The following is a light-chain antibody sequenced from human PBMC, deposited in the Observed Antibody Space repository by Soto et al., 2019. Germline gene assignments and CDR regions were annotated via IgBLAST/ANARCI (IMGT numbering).Light chain of an antibody. CDR1: QMVSSY. V-gene: IGKV3-11*01. CDR3: QQRSNWPPRT. Sequence: EIVLTQSPATLSLSPGERATLSCRASQMVSSYLAWYQQKPGQAPRLLIYDASNRATGIPARFSGSGSGTDFTLTISSLEPEDFAVYYCQQRSNWPPRTFGGGTKVEIK. CDR2: DAS. J-gene: IGKJ4*01.